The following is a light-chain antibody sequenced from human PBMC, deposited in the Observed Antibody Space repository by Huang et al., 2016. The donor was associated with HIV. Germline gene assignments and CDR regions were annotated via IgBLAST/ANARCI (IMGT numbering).Light chain of an antibody. CDR1: QSVSHY. Sequence: IVLTQTPASLSLSAGERATLSCRASQSVSHYLAWYQHKPGQPPRLLIYGASRRATDIPARFNGSGSGTDFTRTISSLEAEDSALYYCQESDTWPRLTLGGGTKVEIK. CDR3: QESDTWPRLT. J-gene: IGKJ4*01. CDR2: GAS. V-gene: IGKV3-11*01.